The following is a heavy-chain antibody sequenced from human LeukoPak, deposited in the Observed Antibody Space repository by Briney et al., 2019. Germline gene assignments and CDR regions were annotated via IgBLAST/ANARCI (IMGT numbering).Heavy chain of an antibody. CDR2: INHSGST. D-gene: IGHD2-2*01. V-gene: IGHV4-34*01. CDR1: GGSSSGYY. J-gene: IGHJ5*02. Sequence: SETLSLTCAVYGGSSSGYYWSWIRQPPGKGLGWIGEINHSGSTNYDPSLKSRVTISVDTSKNQFSLKLSSVTAADTAVYYCARDGLRDSSTSSLVDPWGQGTLVTVSS. CDR3: ARDGLRDSSTSSLVDP.